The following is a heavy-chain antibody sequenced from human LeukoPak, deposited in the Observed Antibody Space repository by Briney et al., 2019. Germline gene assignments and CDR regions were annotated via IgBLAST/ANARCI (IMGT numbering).Heavy chain of an antibody. D-gene: IGHD6-19*01. J-gene: IGHJ4*02. V-gene: IGHV3-33*01. CDR2: IWYDGSNK. CDR3: ARDRSGWYTIDY. CDR1: GFTFSSYG. Sequence: GGSLRLSCAASGFTFSSYGIHWVRQAPGKGLEWVAVIWYDGSNKYYADSVKGRFTISGDNSKNTLYLQMNSLRAEDTAVYYCARDRSGWYTIDYWGQGTLVTVSS.